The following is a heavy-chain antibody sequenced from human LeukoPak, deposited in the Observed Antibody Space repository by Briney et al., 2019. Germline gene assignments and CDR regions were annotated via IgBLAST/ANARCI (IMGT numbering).Heavy chain of an antibody. Sequence: ASVKVSCRASGYXFTNYGMSWVRQAPGQGLEWMGWICAYNGNTDYAQNLQGRVTMTTDTWTSTAYMELRSLRSDDTAVYYCARDQSLVAYSSTWFDYWGQGTPVTVSS. CDR1: GYXFTNYG. CDR3: ARDQSLVAYSSTWFDY. V-gene: IGHV1-18*01. J-gene: IGHJ4*02. CDR2: ICAYNGNT. D-gene: IGHD6-13*01.